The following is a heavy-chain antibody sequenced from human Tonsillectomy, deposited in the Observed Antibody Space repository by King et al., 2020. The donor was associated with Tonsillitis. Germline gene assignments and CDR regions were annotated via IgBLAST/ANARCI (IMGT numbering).Heavy chain of an antibody. CDR1: GYSISNGYY. J-gene: IGHJ4*02. V-gene: IGHV4-38-2*01. Sequence: QLQESGPRLVKPSETLSLTCDVFGYSISNGYYWGWIRQPPGKGLEWIGSISHSGSAFYNTSLKSRVSISVDTSKNQFSLKLTSVTAADTAVYFCARPGYNGDWMVPLDYWGQGILVTVSS. CDR2: ISHSGSA. CDR3: ARPGYNGDWMVPLDY. D-gene: IGHD1-14*01.